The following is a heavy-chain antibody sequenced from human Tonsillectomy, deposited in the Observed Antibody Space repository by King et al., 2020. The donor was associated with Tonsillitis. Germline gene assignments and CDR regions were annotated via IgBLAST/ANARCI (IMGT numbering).Heavy chain of an antibody. D-gene: IGHD4-17*01. Sequence: VQLVESGGGVVQPGRSLRLSCAASGFTFSSYAMHWVRQAPGKGLEWVAVISYVGSNKNYADSVKGRFTISRDNPKNTLHREMNSRRGEDTAVYYCARGTTTVTTKGYFDYWGQRTLVTVSS. CDR1: GFTFSSYA. V-gene: IGHV3-30-3*01. CDR3: ARGTTTVTTKGYFDY. J-gene: IGHJ4*02. CDR2: ISYVGSNK.